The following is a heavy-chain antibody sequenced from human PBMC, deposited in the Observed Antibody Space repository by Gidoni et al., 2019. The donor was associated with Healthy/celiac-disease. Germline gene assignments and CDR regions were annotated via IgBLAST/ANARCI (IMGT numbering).Heavy chain of an antibody. V-gene: IGHV4-39*01. CDR1: GGSISSSSYY. J-gene: IGHJ4*02. CDR3: ARHATYYDYVWGSYRQQEYYFDY. CDR2: IYYSGST. Sequence: QLQLQESGPGLVKPSETLSLTCTVSGGSISSSSYYWGWIRQPPGKGLEWIGSIYYSGSTYYNPSLKSRVTISVDTSKNQFSLKLSSVTAADTAVYYCARHATYYDYVWGSYRQQEYYFDYWGQGTLVTVSS. D-gene: IGHD3-16*02.